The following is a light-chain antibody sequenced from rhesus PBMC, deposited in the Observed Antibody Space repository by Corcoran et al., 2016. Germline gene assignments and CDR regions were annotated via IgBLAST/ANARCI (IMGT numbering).Light chain of an antibody. J-gene: IGKJ2*01. CDR1: QGISSY. Sequence: DIQMTQSPSSLSASVGDTVTITCRASQGISSYLNWFQQKPGKAPKLLIYAATTLQSGVPSRFSGSGSGTDFTLTISSLQPEDFATYYWQQYKSYPYSFGQGTKVEIK. CDR2: AAT. V-gene: IGKV1-28*02. CDR3: QQYKSYPYS.